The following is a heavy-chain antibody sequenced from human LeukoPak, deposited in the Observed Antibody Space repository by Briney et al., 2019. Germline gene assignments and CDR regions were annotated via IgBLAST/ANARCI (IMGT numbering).Heavy chain of an antibody. D-gene: IGHD3-10*01. J-gene: IGHJ6*02. V-gene: IGHV3-23*01. CDR2: ISGSGGSS. CDR1: GFTFSSYA. CDR3: AKVGDGSVFYYYYYGMDV. Sequence: PGGSLRLSCAASGFTFSSYAMSWVRQAPGKGLEWVSAISGSGGSSYYADSVKGRFTISRDNSKNTLYLQMNSLRAEDTAVYYCAKVGDGSVFYYYYYGMDVWGQGTTVTVSS.